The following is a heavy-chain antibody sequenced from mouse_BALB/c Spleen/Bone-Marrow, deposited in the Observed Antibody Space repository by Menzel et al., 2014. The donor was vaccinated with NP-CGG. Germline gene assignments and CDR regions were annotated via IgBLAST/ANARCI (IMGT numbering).Heavy chain of an antibody. CDR1: GYPIASGYY. CDR2: ISYDGSN. CDR3: ARVYGNYFFAY. V-gene: IGHV3-6*02. Sequence: VQLKESGPGLVKPSQSLSLTCSVTGYPIASGYYWNWIRQFPGNKLEWMGYISYDGSNNYNPSLKNRISITRDTSKNQFFLKLNSVTTEDTATYYCARVYGNYFFAYWGQGTLVTVSA. J-gene: IGHJ3*01. D-gene: IGHD2-10*02.